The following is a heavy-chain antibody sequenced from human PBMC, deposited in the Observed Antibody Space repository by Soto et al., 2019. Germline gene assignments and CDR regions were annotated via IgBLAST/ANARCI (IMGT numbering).Heavy chain of an antibody. CDR1: NGSISRAVYY. V-gene: IGHV4-39*01. CDR3: AGRSSLASVQVYFGEISNYNWFDP. J-gene: IGHJ5*02. Sequence: SETLSLTCTGSNGSISRAVYYWGLIRQPPGKGLEWIGSIYHSGSTYYNPSLQGRVTISVDTSKNQFSLKLSSVTAADTAVYFCAGRSSLASVQVYFGEISNYNWFDPWGQGTLVTVSS. D-gene: IGHD3-10*01. CDR2: IYHSGST.